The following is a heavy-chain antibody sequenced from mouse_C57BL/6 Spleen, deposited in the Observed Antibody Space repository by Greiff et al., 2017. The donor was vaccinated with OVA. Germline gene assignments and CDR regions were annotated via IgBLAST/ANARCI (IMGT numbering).Heavy chain of an antibody. D-gene: IGHD1-1*01. Sequence: LQQSGASVKISCKASGYAFSSYWMNWVKQRPGKGLEWIGQIYPGVGDTNYNGKFKGKATLTADKSSSTAYMQLSSLTSEDSAVYFCARYYYGSSPYYFDYWGQGTTLTVSS. CDR3: ARYYYGSSPYYFDY. V-gene: IGHV1-80*01. CDR2: IYPGVGDT. J-gene: IGHJ2*01. CDR1: GYAFSSYW.